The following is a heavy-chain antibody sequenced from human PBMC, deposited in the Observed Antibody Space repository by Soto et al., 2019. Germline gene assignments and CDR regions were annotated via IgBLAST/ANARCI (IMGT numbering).Heavy chain of an antibody. CDR2: IIPIFGTA. D-gene: IGHD3-22*01. Sequence: VASVKVSCKASGGTFSSYAISWVRQAPGQGLEWMGGIIPIFGTANYAQKFQGRVTITADKSTSTAYMELSSLRSEDTAVYYCARGPRNYYDSSGYIPHWGQGTLVTVSS. CDR1: GGTFSSYA. CDR3: ARGPRNYYDSSGYIPH. V-gene: IGHV1-69*06. J-gene: IGHJ4*02.